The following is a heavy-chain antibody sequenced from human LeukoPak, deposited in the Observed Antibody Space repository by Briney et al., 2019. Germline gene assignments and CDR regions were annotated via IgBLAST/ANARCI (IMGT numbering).Heavy chain of an antibody. V-gene: IGHV3-23*01. D-gene: IGHD3-3*01. CDR1: GFTFSTYA. CDR3: VNSNYQLRLLSYYDFWGGVLPADD. Sequence: PGGSLRLSCAASGFTFSTYAMSWVRQAPGKGLDWVSGISHSGDKTYYADSVKGRFTISRDNSENTLYLEMNSLRAEDTAIYYCVNSNYQLRLLSYYDFWGGVLPADDWGQGTLVTVSS. CDR2: ISHSGDKT. J-gene: IGHJ4*02.